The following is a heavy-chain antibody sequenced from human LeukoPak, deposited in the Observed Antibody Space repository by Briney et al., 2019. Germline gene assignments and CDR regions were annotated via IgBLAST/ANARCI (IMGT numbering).Heavy chain of an antibody. CDR1: GFTFSNSA. Sequence: PGGSLRLSCAASGFTFSNSAMSWVRQAPGKGLEWVSAISESSGSTYYADSVKGRFTISRDNAKNSLYLQMNSLRAEDTAVYYCARWNSIAVSYYFDYWGQGTLVTVSS. CDR2: ISESSGST. J-gene: IGHJ4*02. V-gene: IGHV3-23*01. CDR3: ARWNSIAVSYYFDY. D-gene: IGHD6-19*01.